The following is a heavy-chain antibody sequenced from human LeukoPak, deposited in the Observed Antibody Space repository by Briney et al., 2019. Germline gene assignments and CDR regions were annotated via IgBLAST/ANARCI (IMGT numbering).Heavy chain of an antibody. D-gene: IGHD1-14*01. Sequence: GGSLRLSCAASGFTFSGHWMSWVRQAPRKGLEWVANINQGGSDKYYVDSVKGRFTISRDNANNLLYPQMNSLRGEDTAVYYCTRDRSRAEDDWGQGTRVTVSS. CDR1: GFTFSGHW. CDR2: INQGGSDK. J-gene: IGHJ4*02. CDR3: TRDRSRAEDD. V-gene: IGHV3-7*01.